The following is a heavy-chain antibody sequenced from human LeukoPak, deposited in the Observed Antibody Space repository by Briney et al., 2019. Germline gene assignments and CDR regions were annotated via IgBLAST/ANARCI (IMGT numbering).Heavy chain of an antibody. Sequence: PSETLSLTCTVSGGSISSGSYYWSWIRQSAGKRLEWIGHIYRSGSTNYNPSLKSRVTISVDTSKNQFSLKLSSVTAADTAVYYCARVFGPHYYDSSSDAFDIWGQGTMVTVSS. CDR1: GGSISSGSYY. J-gene: IGHJ3*02. D-gene: IGHD3-22*01. CDR2: IYRSGST. V-gene: IGHV4-61*09. CDR3: ARVFGPHYYDSSSDAFDI.